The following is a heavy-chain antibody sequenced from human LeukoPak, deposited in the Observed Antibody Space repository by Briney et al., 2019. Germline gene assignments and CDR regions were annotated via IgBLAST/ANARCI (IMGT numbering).Heavy chain of an antibody. V-gene: IGHV4-34*01. CDR3: ARGTVTINY. CDR2: INHSGST. J-gene: IGHJ4*02. CDR1: GGSFSGYY. Sequence: MTSETLSLTCAVYGGSFSGYYWSWIRQPPGKGLEWIGEINHSGSTNYNPSLKSRVTISVDTSKNQFSLKLSSVTAADTAVYYCARGTVTINYWGQGTLVTVSS. D-gene: IGHD4-17*01.